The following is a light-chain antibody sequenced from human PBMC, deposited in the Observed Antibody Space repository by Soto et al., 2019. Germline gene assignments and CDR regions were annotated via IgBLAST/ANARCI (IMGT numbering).Light chain of an antibody. Sequence: QSVLTQPPSVSGAPGQRVTISCTESSSNIGAGYDVHWYQQLPGTAPKLLIYGNSNRPSGVPDRFSGSKSGTSASLAITGLQAEDEADYSCQSYDSSLSGYGFGTGTKVTVL. CDR3: QSYDSSLSGYG. J-gene: IGLJ1*01. CDR2: GNS. V-gene: IGLV1-40*01. CDR1: SSNIGAGYD.